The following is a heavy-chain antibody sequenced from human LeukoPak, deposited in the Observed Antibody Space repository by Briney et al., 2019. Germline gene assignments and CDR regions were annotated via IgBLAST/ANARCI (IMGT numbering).Heavy chain of an antibody. CDR1: GYTFTGYY. CDR2: INPSSGGT. CDR3: ARVGTTVTTFDY. V-gene: IGHV1-2*02. Sequence: ASVKVSCKASGYTFTGYYMHWVRQAPGQGLEWMGWINPSSGGTNYAQKFQGRVTMTRDTSTSTAYMELSRLRSDDTAVYYCARVGTTVTTFDYWGQGTLVTVSS. D-gene: IGHD4-17*01. J-gene: IGHJ4*02.